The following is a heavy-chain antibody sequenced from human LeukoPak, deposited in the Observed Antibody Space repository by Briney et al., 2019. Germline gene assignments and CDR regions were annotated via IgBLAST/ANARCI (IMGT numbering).Heavy chain of an antibody. CDR3: ASWGEQQLVPNDAFDI. CDR1: GYTFTGYY. J-gene: IGHJ3*02. D-gene: IGHD6-13*01. Sequence: GASVKVSCKASGYTFTGYYMHWVRQAPGQGLEWMGWINPNSGGTNYTQKFQGRVTMTRDTSISTAYMELSRLRSDDTAVYYCASWGEQQLVPNDAFDIWGEGKIVTASS. V-gene: IGHV1-2*02. CDR2: INPNSGGT.